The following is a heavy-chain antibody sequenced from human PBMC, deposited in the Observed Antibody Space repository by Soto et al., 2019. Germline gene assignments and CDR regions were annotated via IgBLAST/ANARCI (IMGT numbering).Heavy chain of an antibody. CDR1: GYSISSGYY. CDR3: ARAGDTKVRGAIIMNYYGMDV. V-gene: IGHV4-38-2*01. J-gene: IGHJ6*02. Sequence: SETLSLTCAVSGYSISSGYYWGWIRQPPGKGLEWIENIHHSGTTYYNPSLKSRVTISIDMSKNQLSLKLISVTAADTAVYYSARAGDTKVRGAIIMNYYGMDVWGQGTTVTVSS. CDR2: IHHSGTT. D-gene: IGHD3-10*01.